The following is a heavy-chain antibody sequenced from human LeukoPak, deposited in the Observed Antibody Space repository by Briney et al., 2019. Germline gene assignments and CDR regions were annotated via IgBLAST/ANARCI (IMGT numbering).Heavy chain of an antibody. Sequence: PGGSLRLSCAASGFTFSSYWMTWVRQAPGKGLEWVANIKQDGSEKYYVDSVKDRFTISRDNAKNSLDLQMNSLRVEDTAVYYCARSPSWILYFDSWGQGTLVTVSS. CDR1: GFTFSSYW. CDR2: IKQDGSEK. J-gene: IGHJ4*02. CDR3: ARSPSWILYFDS. D-gene: IGHD5-12*01. V-gene: IGHV3-7*01.